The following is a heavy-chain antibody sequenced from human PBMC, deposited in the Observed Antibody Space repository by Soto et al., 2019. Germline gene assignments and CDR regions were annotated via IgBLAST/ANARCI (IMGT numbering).Heavy chain of an antibody. D-gene: IGHD2-2*01. CDR3: AREGCSSTSCYYYYYYGMDV. Sequence: QVQLVESGGGVVQPGRSLRLSCAASGFTFSSYGMHWVRQAPGKGLEWVAVIWYDGSNKYYADSVKGRFTISRDNSKNTLDLQMNSLRAEDTAVYYCAREGCSSTSCYYYYYYGMDVWGQGTTVTVSS. J-gene: IGHJ6*02. CDR1: GFTFSSYG. V-gene: IGHV3-33*01. CDR2: IWYDGSNK.